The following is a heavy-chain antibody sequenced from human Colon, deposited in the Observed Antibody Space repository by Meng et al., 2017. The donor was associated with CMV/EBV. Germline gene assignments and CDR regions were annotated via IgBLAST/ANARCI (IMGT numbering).Heavy chain of an antibody. CDR1: GSSIKANYY. J-gene: IGHJ4*02. CDR2: IYYSGNM. CDR3: ARVVGGYDYIDH. D-gene: IGHD5-12*01. V-gene: IGHV4-38-2*02. Sequence: ETLSLTCTVSGSSIKANYYWGWVRQAPGKGLEWIGSIYYSGNMYHNPSLKSRVTMSEDTSNNQFSLKLRAVTAADTAVYYCARVVGGYDYIDHWGQGTLVTVSS.